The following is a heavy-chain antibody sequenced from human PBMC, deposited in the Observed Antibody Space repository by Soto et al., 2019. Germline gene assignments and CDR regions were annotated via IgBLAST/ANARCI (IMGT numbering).Heavy chain of an antibody. Sequence: ASVKVSCKASGGTFSSYAISWVRQAPGQGLEWMGGIIPIFGTANYAQKFQGRVTITADESTSTAYMELSSLRSEDTAVYYCARGGTYYYDSSGYYIDIWGQGTMVTVSS. CDR3: ARGGTYYYDSSGYYIDI. V-gene: IGHV1-69*13. CDR2: IIPIFGTA. D-gene: IGHD3-22*01. J-gene: IGHJ3*02. CDR1: GGTFSSYA.